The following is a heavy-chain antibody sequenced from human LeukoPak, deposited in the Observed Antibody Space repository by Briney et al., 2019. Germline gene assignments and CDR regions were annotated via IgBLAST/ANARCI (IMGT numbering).Heavy chain of an antibody. CDR3: AKRGTQQLDLRYYYYYYMDV. CDR2: ISYDGSNK. V-gene: IGHV3-30*18. Sequence: PGGSLRLSCAASGFTFSSYGMHWVRQAPGKGLEWVAVISYDGSNKYYADSVKGRFTISRDNSKNTLYLQMNSLRAEDTAVYYCAKRGTQQLDLRYYYYYYMDVWGKGTTVTVSS. J-gene: IGHJ6*03. CDR1: GFTFSSYG. D-gene: IGHD6-13*01.